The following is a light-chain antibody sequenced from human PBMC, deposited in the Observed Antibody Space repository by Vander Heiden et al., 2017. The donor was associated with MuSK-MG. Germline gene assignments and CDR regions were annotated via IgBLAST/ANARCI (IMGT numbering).Light chain of an antibody. Sequence: AIQLTQSPSSLSASVGDRVTITCRASQGISSALAWYQQKPGKAPKLLIYDASSLESGVPSRFSGSGSGTDFTLTISSLQPEDFTTYYCQEVNSYPITFGQGTRLEIK. V-gene: IGKV1-13*02. CDR3: QEVNSYPIT. CDR2: DAS. CDR1: QGISSA. J-gene: IGKJ5*01.